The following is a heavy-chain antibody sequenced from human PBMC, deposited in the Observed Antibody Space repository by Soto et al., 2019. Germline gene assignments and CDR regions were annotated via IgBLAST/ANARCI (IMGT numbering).Heavy chain of an antibody. Sequence: SETLSLTCSVSGGTISSSSYYWGWIRQSPGKGLEWIGCIYYSGSSHYNPSLKSRLTISVDTSKNQFSLQLRSVTAADTAVYYCATSYGNAWYTYWGQGTQVTVSS. D-gene: IGHD6-13*01. J-gene: IGHJ4*02. V-gene: IGHV4-39*01. CDR3: ATSYGNAWYTY. CDR1: GGTISSSSYY. CDR2: IYYSGSS.